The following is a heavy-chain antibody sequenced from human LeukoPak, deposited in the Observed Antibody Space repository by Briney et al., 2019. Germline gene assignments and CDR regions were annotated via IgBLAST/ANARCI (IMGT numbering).Heavy chain of an antibody. CDR2: INQDGSET. CDR1: GFTFGTYY. Sequence: GGSLRLSCAASGFTFGTYYMSWVRQAPGKGLEWVANINQDGSETNYADSVQGRFTISRDNAKNSLYLQMNSLRVEDTALYYCARGHCSGGTCFSSLYGYWGLGTLVTVSS. V-gene: IGHV3-7*01. J-gene: IGHJ4*02. CDR3: ARGHCSGGTCFSSLYGY. D-gene: IGHD2-15*01.